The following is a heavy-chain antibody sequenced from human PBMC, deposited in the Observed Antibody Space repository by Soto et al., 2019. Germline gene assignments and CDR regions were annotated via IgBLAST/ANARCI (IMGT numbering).Heavy chain of an antibody. J-gene: IGHJ4*02. CDR2: MNSDGSTT. V-gene: IGHV3-74*01. CDR1: GFTFGNYW. CDR3: ATAEVDY. Sequence: EVQLVESGGGLVQPGGSLRLSCATSGFTFGNYWMHWVRQAPGKGLEWVSRMNSDGSTTNDADSVKGRFTVSRDNARNTLFLQMNGLRAEDTAVYYCATAEVDYWGPGTLVTVSS.